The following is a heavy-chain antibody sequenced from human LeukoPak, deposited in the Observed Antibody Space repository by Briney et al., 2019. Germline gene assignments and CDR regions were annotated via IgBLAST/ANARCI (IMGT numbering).Heavy chain of an antibody. Sequence: PGGSLRLSCAASGFTFSSYGMNWVRQAPGKGLEWVSGLSASGGDTYYADSVKGRFTISRDNSKDTLYLQMNSLRAEDTALYYCVKDPGTNYGYWGQGTLVTVSS. D-gene: IGHD1-14*01. CDR2: LSASGGDT. J-gene: IGHJ4*02. CDR3: VKDPGTNYGY. CDR1: GFTFSSYG. V-gene: IGHV3-23*01.